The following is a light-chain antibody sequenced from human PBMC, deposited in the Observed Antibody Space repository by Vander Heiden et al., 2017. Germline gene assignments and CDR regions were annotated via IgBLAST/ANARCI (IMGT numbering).Light chain of an antibody. J-gene: IGKJ5*01. CDR2: GAS. CDR1: QSVNTNF. Sequence: EIVLTQSPDTLSLSPGERATLSCRASQSVNTNFLAWYQQKPGQAPRLPMSGASTRATGVPDRFSGSGSGTDFTLIISRLESEDCAVYFCQQYGTSPVTFGQGTRLELK. CDR3: QQYGTSPVT. V-gene: IGKV3-20*01.